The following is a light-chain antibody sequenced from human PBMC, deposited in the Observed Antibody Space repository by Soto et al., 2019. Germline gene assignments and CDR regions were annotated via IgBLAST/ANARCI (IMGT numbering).Light chain of an antibody. Sequence: EIVMTQSPATLSVSPGERATLSCRASQSISSNLAWYQQKPGQASRLLIYGASTRATGIPARFSGSGSGTEFTLTISSLQSEDSAVYYCQQYNNWLTFGGGTKVEIK. J-gene: IGKJ4*01. CDR3: QQYNNWLT. CDR2: GAS. V-gene: IGKV3-15*01. CDR1: QSISSN.